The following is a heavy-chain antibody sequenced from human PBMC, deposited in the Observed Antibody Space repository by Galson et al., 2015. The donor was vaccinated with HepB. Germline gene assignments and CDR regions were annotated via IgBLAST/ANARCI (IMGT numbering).Heavy chain of an antibody. CDR2: ISSSSSYT. D-gene: IGHD3-22*01. Sequence: SLRLSCAASGFTFSDYYMSWIRQAPGKGLEWVSYISSSSSYTNYADSVKGRFTISRDNAKNSLYLQMNSLRAEDTAVYYCARAHPYDSSGYYPAGCWGQGTLVTVSS. J-gene: IGHJ4*02. CDR1: GFTFSDYY. V-gene: IGHV3-11*05. CDR3: ARAHPYDSSGYYPAGC.